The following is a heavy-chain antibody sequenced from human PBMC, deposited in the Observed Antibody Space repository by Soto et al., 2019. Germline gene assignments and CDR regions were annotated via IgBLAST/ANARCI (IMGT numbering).Heavy chain of an antibody. V-gene: IGHV3-23*01. D-gene: IGHD2-21*02. Sequence: GGSLRLSCAASGLTFSSSAMIWVRQAPGKGLEWVSAISGSGRSTYYGDSVKGRFTISRDNSKNTLYLQMNGLRAEDTALYYCAKAPPVLVTLDYWGQGTLVTVSS. CDR3: AKAPPVLVTLDY. J-gene: IGHJ4*02. CDR1: GLTFSSSA. CDR2: ISGSGRST.